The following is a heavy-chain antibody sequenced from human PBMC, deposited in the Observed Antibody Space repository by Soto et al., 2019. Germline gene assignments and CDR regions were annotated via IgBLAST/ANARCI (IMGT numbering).Heavy chain of an antibody. Sequence: SETLSLTCPVSGVSISSGDYYWSWIRQPPGKGLEWIGYIYYSGSTYYNPSLKSRVTISVDTSKNQFSLKLSSVTAADTAVYYCARDRYYYGSGSYPQENWFDPWGQGTLVTVSS. CDR1: GVSISSGDYY. CDR3: ARDRYYYGSGSYPQENWFDP. CDR2: IYYSGST. V-gene: IGHV4-30-4*01. D-gene: IGHD3-10*01. J-gene: IGHJ5*02.